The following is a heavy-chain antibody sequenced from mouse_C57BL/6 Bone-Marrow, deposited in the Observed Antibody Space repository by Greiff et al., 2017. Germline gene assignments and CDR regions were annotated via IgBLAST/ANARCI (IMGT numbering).Heavy chain of an antibody. CDR1: GYTFTSYW. CDR3: SRTPPCGSSPYYYAMDY. CDR2: IDPSDSYT. V-gene: IGHV1-69*01. D-gene: IGHD1-1*01. J-gene: IGHJ4*01. Sequence: QVQLQQPGAELVMPGASVKLSCKASGYTFTSYWMHWVKQRPGQGLEWIGEIDPSDSYTNYNQKFKGKSTLTVDKSSSTAYMQLSSLTSEDAAVYYCSRTPPCGSSPYYYAMDYWGQGTSVTVSS.